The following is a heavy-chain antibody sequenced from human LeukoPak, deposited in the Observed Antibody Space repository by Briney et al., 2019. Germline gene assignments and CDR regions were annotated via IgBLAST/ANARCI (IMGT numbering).Heavy chain of an antibody. Sequence: GGSLRLSCAASGFTFSSYEMNWVRQAPGKGLEWVSYISSSGSTIYYADSVKGRFTISRDDAKNSLYLQMNSLRAEDTAVYYCARVGGTICSGGSCYPVDFHYWGQGTLVTVSS. D-gene: IGHD2-15*01. J-gene: IGHJ4*02. V-gene: IGHV3-48*03. CDR2: ISSSGSTI. CDR1: GFTFSSYE. CDR3: ARVGGTICSGGSCYPVDFHY.